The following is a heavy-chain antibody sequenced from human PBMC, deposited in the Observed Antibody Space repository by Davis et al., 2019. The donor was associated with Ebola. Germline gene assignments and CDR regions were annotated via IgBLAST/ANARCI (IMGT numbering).Heavy chain of an antibody. CDR2: INHSGST. J-gene: IGHJ4*02. V-gene: IGHV4-34*01. Sequence: PSETLSLTCAVYGGSFSGYYWNWIRQPPGKGLEWIGEINHSGSTSYNPSLNSRVTISVDTSKNQFSLKLSSVTAADTAVYYCAKSSGGGLILGRPFDYWGQGTLVTVSS. D-gene: IGHD7-27*01. CDR1: GGSFSGYY. CDR3: AKSSGGGLILGRPFDY.